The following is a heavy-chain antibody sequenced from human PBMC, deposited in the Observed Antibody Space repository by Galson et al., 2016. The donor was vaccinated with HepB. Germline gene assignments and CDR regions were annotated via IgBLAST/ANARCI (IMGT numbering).Heavy chain of an antibody. V-gene: IGHV3-23*01. CDR3: AKDRLSHRLETFDY. CDR1: GFTFSSYA. CDR2: VSGSGGTT. J-gene: IGHJ4*02. Sequence: SLRLSCAASGFTFSSYAMSWVRQTPGKGLEWVSAVSGSGGTTYYADSVKGRFTISRDNSKNTLYLQMNSLRAEDTAVYYCAKDRLSHRLETFDYWGQGTLVTVSS. D-gene: IGHD6-25*01.